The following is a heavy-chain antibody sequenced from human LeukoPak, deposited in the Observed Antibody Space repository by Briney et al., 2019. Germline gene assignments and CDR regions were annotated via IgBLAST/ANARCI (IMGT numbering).Heavy chain of an antibody. CDR1: GYSISSGYY. CDR3: ARGYYDSSGYYWNYFDY. J-gene: IGHJ4*02. D-gene: IGHD3-22*01. Sequence: SETLSLTCAVSGYSISSGYYWGWIRQPPGKGLEWIGSIYHSGSTCYNPSLKSRVTISVDTSNNQFSLKLSSVTAADTAVYYCARGYYDSSGYYWNYFDYWGQGTLVTVSS. V-gene: IGHV4-38-2*01. CDR2: IYHSGST.